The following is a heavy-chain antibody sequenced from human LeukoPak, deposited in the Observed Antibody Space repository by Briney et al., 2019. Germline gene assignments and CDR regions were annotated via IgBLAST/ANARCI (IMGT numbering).Heavy chain of an antibody. CDR2: IYPGNSDT. CDR1: GYILTNNW. Sequence: GESLKISCKISGYILTNNWIGWVRQVPGKGLEWMGLIYPGNSDTRYSPSFQGQVTISADQSISTAYLQWSSLKASDTAMYYCARRAADYFDYWGQGTLVTVSS. D-gene: IGHD2-15*01. CDR3: ARRAADYFDY. J-gene: IGHJ4*02. V-gene: IGHV5-51*01.